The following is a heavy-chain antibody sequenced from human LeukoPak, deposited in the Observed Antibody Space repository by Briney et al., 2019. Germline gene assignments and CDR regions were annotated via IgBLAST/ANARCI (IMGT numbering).Heavy chain of an antibody. CDR1: GFTFSSYA. V-gene: IGHV3-23*01. J-gene: IGHJ4*02. CDR2: ISGSGGST. D-gene: IGHD3-9*01. Sequence: GGSLRLSCAASGFTFSSYAMSWVRQAPGKGLEWVSAISGSGGSTYYADSVRGRFAISRDNSKNTLYLQMNSLRAEDTAVYYCAKAPDILTTFDYWGQGTLVTVSS. CDR3: AKAPDILTTFDY.